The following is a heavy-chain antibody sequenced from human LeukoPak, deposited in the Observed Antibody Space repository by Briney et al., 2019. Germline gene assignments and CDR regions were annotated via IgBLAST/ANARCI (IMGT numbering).Heavy chain of an antibody. V-gene: IGHV1-18*01. D-gene: IGHD6-19*01. Sequence: ASVKVSCRASGYTFTSYGISWVRQAPGQGLEYMGWISAYNGNTNYAQKFQGRVTMTTDTSTSTAYMELRSLRSDDTVVYYCAKSPRQSSSGWDNWFDPWGQGTLVTVSS. CDR1: GYTFTSYG. CDR3: AKSPRQSSSGWDNWFDP. CDR2: ISAYNGNT. J-gene: IGHJ5*02.